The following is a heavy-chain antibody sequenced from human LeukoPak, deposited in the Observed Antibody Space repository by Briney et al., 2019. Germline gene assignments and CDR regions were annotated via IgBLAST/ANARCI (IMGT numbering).Heavy chain of an antibody. V-gene: IGHV3-23*01. CDR2: ISGSGAST. CDR3: AKDVGKWESLHFFDY. Sequence: GGSLRLSCLTSGFTHSTNAMSWVRQAPGKGLEWISGISGSGASTYYADSVKGRFTISRDDSRNTLYLQMNSLRGDDTAVYYCAKDVGKWESLHFFDYWGQGTLVTVTS. CDR1: GFTHSTNA. D-gene: IGHD1-26*01. J-gene: IGHJ4*02.